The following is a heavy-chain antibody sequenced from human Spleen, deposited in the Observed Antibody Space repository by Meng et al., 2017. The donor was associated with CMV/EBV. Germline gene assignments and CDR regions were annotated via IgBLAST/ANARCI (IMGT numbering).Heavy chain of an antibody. J-gene: IGHJ3*02. CDR2: ISSSSTI. CDR1: GFTFSSYS. CDR3: ARDKGAFDI. Sequence: GGSLRLSCAASGFTFSSYSMNWVRQAPGKGLEWVSYISSSSTIYYADSVKGRFTISRDNAKNSLYLQMNSLRAEDTAVYYCARDKGAFDIWAKGQWSPSPQ. V-gene: IGHV3-48*04.